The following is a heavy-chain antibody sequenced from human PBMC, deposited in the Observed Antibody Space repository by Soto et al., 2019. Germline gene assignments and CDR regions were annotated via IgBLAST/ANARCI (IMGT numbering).Heavy chain of an antibody. CDR1: GASVSSSNHY. Sequence: SETLSLTCTVSGASVSSSNHYWSRVRQPPGKGLEWIGYVYYSGSTNSNPSLKSRVTLSLDTSRSQFSLKLNSVTAADTAVYYCVHLSGSLYHYYGLDVWGQGTTVTVS. CDR2: VYYSGST. CDR3: VHLSGSLYHYYGLDV. D-gene: IGHD1-26*01. J-gene: IGHJ6*02. V-gene: IGHV4-61*01.